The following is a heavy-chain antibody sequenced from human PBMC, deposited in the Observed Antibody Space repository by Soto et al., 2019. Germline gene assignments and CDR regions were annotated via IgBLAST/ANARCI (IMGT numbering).Heavy chain of an antibody. D-gene: IGHD4-17*01. V-gene: IGHV4-30-4*08. Sequence: SETLSLTCVVSGGRGSGDDLYWSWIRHLPWKGREWVANVYHTGTTYYYPSLKSRVAISVDTSKNQISLKLRSVTAADTAVYSCASSTTSSGMGVGGQGTTVTVSS. CDR1: GGRGSGDDLY. CDR2: VYHTGTT. J-gene: IGHJ6*02. CDR3: ASSTTSSGMGV.